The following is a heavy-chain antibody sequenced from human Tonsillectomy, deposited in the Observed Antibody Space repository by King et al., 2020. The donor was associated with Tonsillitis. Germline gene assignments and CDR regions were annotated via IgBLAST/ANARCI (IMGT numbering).Heavy chain of an antibody. V-gene: IGHV4-59*01. CDR2: VFYSGGT. J-gene: IGHJ4*02. CDR3: ARVGSITWFAGYFDI. CDR1: GDSMSGYY. D-gene: IGHD6-13*01. Sequence: VQLQESGPGVVKPSETLSLTCTVSGDSMSGYYWTWIRQAPGKGLEWIGYVFYSGGTNYNPSLKSRVTLSIDRSKNQFSLTLTSVTTADTAVYYCARVGSITWFAGYFDIWGQGTRVTVSS.